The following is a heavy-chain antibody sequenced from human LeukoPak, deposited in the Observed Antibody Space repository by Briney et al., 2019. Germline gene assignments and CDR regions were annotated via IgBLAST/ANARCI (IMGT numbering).Heavy chain of an antibody. CDR3: ARGYSYGYRPHPVRW. CDR2: IYPGDSDT. J-gene: IGHJ4*02. CDR1: GFSFTNYW. D-gene: IGHD5-18*01. V-gene: IGHV5-51*01. Sequence: GESLKTSCRGSGFSFTNYWIAWVRQMPGKGLEWMGIIYPGDSDTRYSPSFQGQVTISADKSISTAYLQWSSLKASDTAMYYCARGYSYGYRPHPVRWWGQGTLVTVSS.